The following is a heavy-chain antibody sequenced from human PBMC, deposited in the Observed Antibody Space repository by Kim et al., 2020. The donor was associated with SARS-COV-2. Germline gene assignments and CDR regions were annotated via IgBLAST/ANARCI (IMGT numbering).Heavy chain of an antibody. Sequence: GGSLRLSCAASGFTFSSYGMHWVRQAPGKGLEWVAVISYDGSNKYYADSVKGRFTISRDNSKNTLYLQMNSLRAEDTAVYYCAKARYDILTGYKNGLDY. J-gene: IGHJ4*01. CDR2: ISYDGSNK. D-gene: IGHD3-9*01. CDR1: GFTFSSYG. V-gene: IGHV3-30*18. CDR3: AKARYDILTGYKNGLDY.